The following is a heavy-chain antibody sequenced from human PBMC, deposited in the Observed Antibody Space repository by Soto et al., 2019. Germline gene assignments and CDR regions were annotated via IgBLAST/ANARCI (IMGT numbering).Heavy chain of an antibody. CDR1: GYIFGTFG. D-gene: IGHD1-1*01. CDR3: ARSQFCSAGRCYVLDH. Sequence: HPGGSLRLSCAASGYIFGTFGMHWVRQPPGKGLEWVAVIAYNGRNEHYADSVKGRFTISRDNSKSTVYLDMTSLTNEDTAVYYCARSQFCSAGRCYVLDHWGQGTLVTVSS. J-gene: IGHJ4*02. CDR2: IAYNGRNE. V-gene: IGHV3-30*03.